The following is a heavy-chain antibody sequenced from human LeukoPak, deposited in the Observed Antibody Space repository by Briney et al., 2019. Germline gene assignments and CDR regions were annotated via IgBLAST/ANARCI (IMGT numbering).Heavy chain of an antibody. CDR2: ISTSSSYI. Sequence: GGSLRLSCSASGFTFSSYNMNWVRQAPGKGLEWVSSISTSSSYIYYADSVKGRFTISRDNAKNSLYLQMNSLRAEDTAVYYCARLQYSFLYGSGSYGVDYWGQGTLVTVSS. V-gene: IGHV3-21*01. CDR1: GFTFSSYN. D-gene: IGHD3-10*01. CDR3: ARLQYSFLYGSGSYGVDY. J-gene: IGHJ4*02.